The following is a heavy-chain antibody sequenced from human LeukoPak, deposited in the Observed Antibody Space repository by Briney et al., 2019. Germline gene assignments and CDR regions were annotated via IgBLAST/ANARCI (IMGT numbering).Heavy chain of an antibody. V-gene: IGHV4-34*01. J-gene: IGHJ5*02. CDR1: GGSFGGYY. D-gene: IGHD2-15*01. CDR2: INHSGST. Sequence: SETLSLTCAVYGGSFGGYYWTWIRQPPGKGPEWIGEINHSGSTNYNPSLKRRVFMSVDTAKNQFSLKLNSVSAADTAMYYCARQIGYCSGGSCNTNWFDPWGQGTLVTVSS. CDR3: ARQIGYCSGGSCNTNWFDP.